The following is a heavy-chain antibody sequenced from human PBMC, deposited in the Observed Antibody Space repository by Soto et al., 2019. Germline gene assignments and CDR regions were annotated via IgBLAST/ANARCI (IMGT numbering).Heavy chain of an antibody. Sequence: GASGKVSWKASGYTLTSYAMPWGRQAPGQRLEWMGWINAGNGNTKYSQKFQGRVTITRDTSASTAYMELSSLRSEDTAVYYCARAPSWWYFDLWGRGTLVTVSS. J-gene: IGHJ2*01. CDR2: INAGNGNT. V-gene: IGHV1-3*01. CDR1: GYTLTSYA. CDR3: ARAPSWWYFDL.